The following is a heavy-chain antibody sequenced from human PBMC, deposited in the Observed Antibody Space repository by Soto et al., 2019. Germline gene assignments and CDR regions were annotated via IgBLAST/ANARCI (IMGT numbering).Heavy chain of an antibody. CDR2: IYSGGST. CDR1: GFTVSSNY. D-gene: IGHD5-18*01. CDR3: AKTKRWQLWRPFDF. Sequence: GGSLRLSCAASGFTVSSNYMSWVRQAPGKGLEWVSVIYSGGSTYYADSVKGRFTISRDNSKNTLYLQMNSLRAEDTAVYYCAKTKRWQLWRPFDFWGQGTLVTISS. J-gene: IGHJ4*02. V-gene: IGHV3-53*01.